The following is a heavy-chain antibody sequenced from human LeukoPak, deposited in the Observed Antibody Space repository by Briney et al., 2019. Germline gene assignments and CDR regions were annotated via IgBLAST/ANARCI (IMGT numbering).Heavy chain of an antibody. V-gene: IGHV3-30-3*02. CDR3: AKPSPPGDGYNPPDH. CDR2: ISHDGRTK. J-gene: IGHJ4*02. D-gene: IGHD5-24*01. Sequence: PGKSLTLSCFVSGFNFDNFAMHWVRQPLGKGLEWVAVISHDGRTKYYADSLKGRITISRDNSKNTLFLQMNNLRSEDTAVYFCAKPSPPGDGYNPPDHWGQGTLVTVSS. CDR1: GFNFDNFA.